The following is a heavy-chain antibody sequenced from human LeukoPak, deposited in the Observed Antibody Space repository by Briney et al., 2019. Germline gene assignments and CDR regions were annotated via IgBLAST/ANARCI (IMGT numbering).Heavy chain of an antibody. CDR2: IKQDGSET. V-gene: IGHV3-7*03. D-gene: IGHD3-9*01. Sequence: GGSLRLSCVASGFTFSGYWMNWVRQAPGKGLELVANIKQDGSETYYVDSVKGRFTISRDNAKNSLYLQMNSLRAEDTAVYYCARDRLYYDILTGYTNWFDPWGQGTLVTVSS. CDR1: GFTFSGYW. CDR3: ARDRLYYDILTGYTNWFDP. J-gene: IGHJ5*02.